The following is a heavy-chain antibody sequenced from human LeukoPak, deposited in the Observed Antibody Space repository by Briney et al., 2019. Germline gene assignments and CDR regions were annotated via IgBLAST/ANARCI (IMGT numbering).Heavy chain of an antibody. V-gene: IGHV1-8*01. CDR1: RYTFTSYD. D-gene: IGHD3-22*01. Sequence: ASVKVSCKASRYTFTSYDINWVREAAGQGLEWMGWMNPNTGRTGFAQKFQGRLTMTRDTSISTAYMELSSLRSEDTAVYYCARLSQTPDYYSNGGYYYLGYWGQGTPFTVSS. J-gene: IGHJ4*02. CDR2: MNPNTGRT. CDR3: ARLSQTPDYYSNGGYYYLGY.